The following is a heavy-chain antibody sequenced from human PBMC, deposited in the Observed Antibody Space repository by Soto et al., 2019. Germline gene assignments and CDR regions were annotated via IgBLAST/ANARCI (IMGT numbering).Heavy chain of an antibody. V-gene: IGHV1-69*13. CDR2: IIPIFSTA. J-gene: IGHJ4*02. CDR3: TRGYKYGDVLYFDY. Sequence: GASVKVSCKASGGTFSSYAISWVRQAPGQGLEWMGGIIPIFSTANYAQKFKGRVTITADESTSTAYKKQSSLRSEDTDRNYSTRGYKYGDVLYFDYWGQGTLITVSS. CDR1: GGTFSSYA. D-gene: IGHD4-17*01.